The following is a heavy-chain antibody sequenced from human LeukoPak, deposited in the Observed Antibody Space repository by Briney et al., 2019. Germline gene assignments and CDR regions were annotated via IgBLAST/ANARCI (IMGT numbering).Heavy chain of an antibody. D-gene: IGHD2-2*01. CDR2: IYSSGIN. CDR3: ARVQYCSSISCDSYYYMDV. CDR1: GGSTSGYF. Sequence: SETLSLTCTVSGGSTSGYFWSWIRQPAGKGLEWIGRIYSSGINNYNPSLKSRVTMSLDTSKNQFSLKLSSVTAADTAVYYCARVQYCSSISCDSYYYMDVWGKGTTVTVSS. V-gene: IGHV4-4*07. J-gene: IGHJ6*03.